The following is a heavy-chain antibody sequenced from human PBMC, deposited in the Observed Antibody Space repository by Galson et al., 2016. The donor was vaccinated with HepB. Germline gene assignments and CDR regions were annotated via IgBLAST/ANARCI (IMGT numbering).Heavy chain of an antibody. CDR1: GYTFTSYG. J-gene: IGHJ6*02. CDR2: ISPYNGDT. CDR3: YSGRPGADMDV. Sequence: SVKVSCKASGYTFTSYGISRVRQAPGQGLERMGWISPYNGDTNYAQKLQGRVTVTTDTSASTAYMELRSLRSDDTAVYYCYSGRPGADMDVWGQGTTVTVSS. V-gene: IGHV1-18*01. D-gene: IGHD2-15*01.